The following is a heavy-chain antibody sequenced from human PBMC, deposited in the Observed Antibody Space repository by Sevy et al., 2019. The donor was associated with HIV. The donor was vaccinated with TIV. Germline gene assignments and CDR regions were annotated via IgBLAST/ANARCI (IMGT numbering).Heavy chain of an antibody. CDR3: ARSATYYDILTGYYHLYYFDY. V-gene: IGHV3-7*01. Sequence: GGSLRLSCAASGFTFSSYWMSWVRQAPGKGLEWVANIKQDGSEKYYVDSVKGRFTISRDNGKNSLYLQMNSLRAEDTAVYYCARSATYYDILTGYYHLYYFDYWGQGTLVTVSS. D-gene: IGHD3-9*01. J-gene: IGHJ4*02. CDR2: IKQDGSEK. CDR1: GFTFSSYW.